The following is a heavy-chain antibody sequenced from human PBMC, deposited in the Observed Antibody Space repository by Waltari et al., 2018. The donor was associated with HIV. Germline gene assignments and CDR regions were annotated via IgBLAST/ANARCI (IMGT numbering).Heavy chain of an antibody. CDR1: GFSFTYYS. D-gene: IGHD3-16*01. CDR2: ISRDSRYI. CDR3: VRGGEGTYGDY. V-gene: IGHV3-21*01. J-gene: IGHJ4*02. Sequence: DVQLVESGGGLVKPGGSLRLACAGSGFSFTYYSINWVRQAPGKGLEWVSSISRDSRYIYYADSVKGRFTISRDNARNSLFLQMNSLRADDTAVYYCVRGGEGTYGDYWGQGTLVTVSS.